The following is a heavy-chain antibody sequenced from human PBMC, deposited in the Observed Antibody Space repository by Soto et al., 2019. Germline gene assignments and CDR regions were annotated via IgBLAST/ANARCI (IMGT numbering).Heavy chain of an antibody. D-gene: IGHD5-18*01. Sequence: GGSLRLSCAASGFTFSSYWMSWVRQAPGKGLEWVANIKQDGSEKYYVDSVKGRFTISRDNAKNSLYLQMNSLRAEDTAVYYCARDRGRGYSYGARVSDYWGQGTLVTVSS. V-gene: IGHV3-7*05. CDR1: GFTFSSYW. CDR2: IKQDGSEK. CDR3: ARDRGRGYSYGARVSDY. J-gene: IGHJ4*02.